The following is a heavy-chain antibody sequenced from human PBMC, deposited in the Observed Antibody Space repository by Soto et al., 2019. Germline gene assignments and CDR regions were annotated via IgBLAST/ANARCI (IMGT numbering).Heavy chain of an antibody. D-gene: IGHD6-13*01. CDR2: ISYDGHHE. CDR1: GFTFNAYS. J-gene: IGHJ6*02. V-gene: IGHV3-30*04. Sequence: QVQLEESGGGVVQPGTSLRLSCAASGFTFNAYSMHWVRQAPGKGLEWVAVISYDGHHEYYADSVKGRFTISRDNPKNAVFLQMNSLTVEDTAVYFCAKGRAGLAGRRRSYVYYGMDAWGQGTTVIVS. CDR3: AKGRAGLAGRRRSYVYYGMDA.